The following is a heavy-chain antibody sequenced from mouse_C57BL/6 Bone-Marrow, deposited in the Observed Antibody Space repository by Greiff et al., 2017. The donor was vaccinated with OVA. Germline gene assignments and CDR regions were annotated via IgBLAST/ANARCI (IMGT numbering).Heavy chain of an antibody. CDR3: ARLGYYGSSFRSWAMDY. CDR1: GFTFSDYG. Sequence: EVKLMESGGGLVQPGGSLKLSCAASGFTFSDYGMAWVRQAPRKGPEWVAFISNLAYSIYYADTVTGRFTISRENAKNTLYLEMSSLRSEDTAMYYCARLGYYGSSFRSWAMDYWGQGTSVTVSS. J-gene: IGHJ4*01. CDR2: ISNLAYSI. D-gene: IGHD1-1*01. V-gene: IGHV5-15*01.